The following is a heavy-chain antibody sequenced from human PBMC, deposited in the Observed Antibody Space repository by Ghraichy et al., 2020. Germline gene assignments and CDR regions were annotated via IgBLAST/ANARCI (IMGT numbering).Heavy chain of an antibody. Sequence: SQTLSLTCAVHGGSFSGYYWSWIRQPPGKGLEWIGEINHSGSTNYNPSLKSRVTISVDTSKNQFSLKLSSVTAADTAVYYCARRISYYDFWSGYHLITDAFDIWGQGTMVTVSS. D-gene: IGHD3-3*01. V-gene: IGHV4-34*01. J-gene: IGHJ3*02. CDR3: ARRISYYDFWSGYHLITDAFDI. CDR1: GGSFSGYY. CDR2: INHSGST.